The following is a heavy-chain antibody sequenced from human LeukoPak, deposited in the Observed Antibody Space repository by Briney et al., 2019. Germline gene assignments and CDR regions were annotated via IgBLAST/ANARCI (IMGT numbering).Heavy chain of an antibody. D-gene: IGHD2-2*01. V-gene: IGHV6-1*01. CDR1: GDSVSSNSAA. CDR2: TYYRSKWYN. J-gene: IGHJ6*02. Sequence: SQTLSLTCAISGDSVSSNSAAWNWIRQSPSRGLEWLGRTYYRSKWYNDYAVSVKSRITINPDTSKNQFSLQLNSVTPEDTAVYYCARDHCSSTSCSLYYYYYGMDVRGQGTTVTVSS. CDR3: ARDHCSSTSCSLYYYYYGMDV.